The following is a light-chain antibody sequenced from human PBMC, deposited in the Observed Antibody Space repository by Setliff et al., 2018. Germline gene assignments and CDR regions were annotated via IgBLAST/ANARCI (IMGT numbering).Light chain of an antibody. J-gene: IGLJ1*01. CDR2: GNT. CDR1: SSNIGAGYD. V-gene: IGLV1-40*01. Sequence: QSALTQPPSVSGAPGQRVTIPCTGSSSNIGAGYDVHWYQQLPGTAPKLLIYGNTNRPSGVPDRFSGSKSGTSASLAITGLQAADEADYYCQSYDSGLSGPNYVFGTGTKVTVL. CDR3: QSYDSGLSGPNYV.